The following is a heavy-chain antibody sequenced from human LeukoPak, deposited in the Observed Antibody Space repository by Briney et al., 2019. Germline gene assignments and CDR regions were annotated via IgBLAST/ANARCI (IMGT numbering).Heavy chain of an antibody. CDR3: ARGLRQQSTYLVAMDV. Sequence: GGSLRLSCAASGFTLSSDYMSWVRQAPGKGLEWVSVIYTGGGTLYADSVKGRFTISGDNSKNTLYLQKNTLRAEDTAVYYCARGLRQQSTYLVAMDVWGHRGTFSVSS. CDR2: IYTGGGT. D-gene: IGHD4-11*01. V-gene: IGHV3-53*01. CDR1: GFTLSSDY. J-gene: IGHJ6*02.